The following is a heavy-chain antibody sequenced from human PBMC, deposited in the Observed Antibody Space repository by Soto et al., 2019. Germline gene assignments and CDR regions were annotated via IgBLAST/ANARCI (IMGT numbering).Heavy chain of an antibody. J-gene: IGHJ1*01. CDR1: GYGVSSNRAA. D-gene: IGHD5-12*01. CDR3: VGNVGWLEQ. V-gene: IGHV6-1*01. Sequence: SQSLSRTCAISGYGVSSNRAAFNWVRQSPSRGLEFLGRTYYRSKWYKEYAASVKSRITINPDTSKNQFSLQLNSVSPEDTAVYYCVGNVGWLEQWGEGSMLNVSS. CDR2: TYYRSKWYK.